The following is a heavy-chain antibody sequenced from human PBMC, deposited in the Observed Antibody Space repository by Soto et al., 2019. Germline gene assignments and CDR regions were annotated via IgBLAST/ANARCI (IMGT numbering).Heavy chain of an antibody. J-gene: IGHJ3*02. CDR1: GGSISSSSYY. Sequence: SLTCTVSGGSISSSSYYWGWIRQPPGKGLEWVGSIYYSGSTYYNPSLKSRVTISVDTSKNQFSLKLSSVTAADTAVYYCATAITMIVVSGAFDIWGQGTMVTVSS. D-gene: IGHD3-22*01. CDR3: ATAITMIVVSGAFDI. CDR2: IYYSGST. V-gene: IGHV4-39*01.